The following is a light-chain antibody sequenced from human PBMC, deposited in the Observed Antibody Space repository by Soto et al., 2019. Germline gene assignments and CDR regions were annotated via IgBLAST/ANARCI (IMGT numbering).Light chain of an antibody. CDR1: QNILSSSNNKNY. CDR3: QQCYTSPLT. CDR2: WAS. Sequence: DIVMTQSPDSLAVSLGERATINCKSSQNILSSSNNKNYLVWYQQKPGQPPKLLMSWASTRESGVPERFTGSGSETDFTLTISSLQAEDVAVYYCQQCYTSPLTFGGGTKVEIK. V-gene: IGKV4-1*01. J-gene: IGKJ4*01.